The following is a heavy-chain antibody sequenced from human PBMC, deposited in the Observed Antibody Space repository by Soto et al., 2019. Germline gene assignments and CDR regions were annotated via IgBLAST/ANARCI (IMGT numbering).Heavy chain of an antibody. CDR3: ARTTMVRGVITTFSN. J-gene: IGHJ4*02. V-gene: IGHV5-51*01. CDR2: IYPSDSDT. Sequence: PGESLKISCKASGYSFTSYWIGWVRQMPGKGLEWMGIIYPSDSDTRYSPSFQGQVTISADKSISTAYLQWSSLKASDTAMYYCARTTMVRGVITTFSNWGQGTLVTVS. CDR1: GYSFTSYW. D-gene: IGHD3-10*01.